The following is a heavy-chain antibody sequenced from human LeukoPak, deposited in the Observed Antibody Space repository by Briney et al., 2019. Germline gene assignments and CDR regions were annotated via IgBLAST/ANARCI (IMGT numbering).Heavy chain of an antibody. CDR3: AKGGVGRWPTYYFDY. D-gene: IGHD3-10*01. J-gene: IGHJ4*02. CDR2: ISYDGSNK. V-gene: IGHV3-30*18. Sequence: GGSLRLSCAASGFTFSSYGMHWVRQAPGKGLEWVAVISYDGSNKYYADSVKGRFTISRDNSKNTLYLQMNSLRAEDTAVYYCAKGGVGRWPTYYFDYWGQGTLVTVSS. CDR1: GFTFSSYG.